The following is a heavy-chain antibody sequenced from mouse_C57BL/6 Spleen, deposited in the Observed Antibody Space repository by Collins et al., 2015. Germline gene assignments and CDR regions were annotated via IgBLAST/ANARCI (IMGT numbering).Heavy chain of an antibody. CDR1: GYAFSSYW. CDR2: IYPGDGDT. CDR3: ARSGTAQATSAY. Sequence: QVQLQQSGAELVKPGASVKISCKASGYAFSSYWMNWVKQRPGKGLEWIGQIYPGDGDTNYNGKFKGKATLTADKSSSTAYMQLSSLTSEDSAVYFCARSGTAQATSAYWGQGTLVTVSA. V-gene: IGHV1-80*01. D-gene: IGHD3-2*02. J-gene: IGHJ3*01.